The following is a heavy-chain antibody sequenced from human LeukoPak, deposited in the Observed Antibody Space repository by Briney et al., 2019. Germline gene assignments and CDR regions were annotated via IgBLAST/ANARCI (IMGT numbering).Heavy chain of an antibody. CDR1: GGSISSYY. CDR2: IYYSGST. V-gene: IGHV4-59*01. Sequence: PSETLSLTCTVSGGSISSYYWSWIRQPPGKGLEWIGYIYYSGSTNYNPSLKSRVTISVDTSKNQFSLKLSSVAAADTAVYYCARARYSSSWACDYWGQGTLVTVSS. D-gene: IGHD6-13*01. J-gene: IGHJ4*02. CDR3: ARARYSSSWACDY.